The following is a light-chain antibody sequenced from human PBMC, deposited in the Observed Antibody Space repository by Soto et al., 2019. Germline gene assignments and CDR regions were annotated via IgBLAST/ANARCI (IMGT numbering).Light chain of an antibody. CDR2: EGR. CDR3: CSYAGSIVL. CDR1: SSDVGYYNL. Sequence: QSALTQPASVSGSPGQSMTISCTGTSSDVGYYNLVSWYQQHPGKAPKLMIYEGRKRPSGVSNRFSGSKSGNTASLTISGLQADDEAEYYCCSYAGSIVLFGGGTKLTVL. J-gene: IGLJ2*01. V-gene: IGLV2-23*01.